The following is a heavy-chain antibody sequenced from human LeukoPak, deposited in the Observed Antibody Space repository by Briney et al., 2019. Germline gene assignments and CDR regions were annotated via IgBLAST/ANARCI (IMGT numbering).Heavy chain of an antibody. CDR3: AREITEAGNDRRFDP. D-gene: IGHD6-19*01. Sequence: PGGSLRLSCAASGITFSSFATHWVRQPPGKGLEWVAVISHDGNTKMYSDSVKGRFTIFRDDSKNTLYLQMNSLRPEDTAMYYCAREITEAGNDRRFDPWGQGTLVSVSS. CDR1: GITFSSFA. J-gene: IGHJ5*02. V-gene: IGHV3-30-3*01. CDR2: ISHDGNTK.